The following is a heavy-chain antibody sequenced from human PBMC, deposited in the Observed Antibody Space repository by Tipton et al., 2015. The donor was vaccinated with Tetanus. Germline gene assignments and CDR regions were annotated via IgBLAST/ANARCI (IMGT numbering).Heavy chain of an antibody. Sequence: TLSLTCAVYGGSFSGYYWSWIRQPPGKGLEWIGEINHSGSTNYNPPLKSRFTISVDTSKNQFSLKLSSVTAADTAVYYCARGKWLVGIIDYWGQGTLVTVSS. J-gene: IGHJ4*02. D-gene: IGHD6-19*01. V-gene: IGHV4-34*01. CDR2: INHSGST. CDR1: GGSFSGYY. CDR3: ARGKWLVGIIDY.